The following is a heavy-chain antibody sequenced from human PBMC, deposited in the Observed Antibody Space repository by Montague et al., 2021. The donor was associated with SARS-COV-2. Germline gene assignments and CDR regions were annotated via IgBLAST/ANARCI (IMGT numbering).Heavy chain of an antibody. J-gene: IGHJ4*02. V-gene: IGHV2-70*04. CDR1: GFSLSTSGMR. D-gene: IGHD3-9*01. CDR3: ARSYYNMFTAYYTPFDF. Sequence: PALVKPTQTLTLTCTFSGFSLSTSGMRASWIRQPPGKALEWLARIDWDDYNFYSTSLKTRLTISKDTSKNQVVLTMTNMDPVDTSTYYCARSYYNMFTAYYTPFDFWGQGTLVTVSS. CDR2: IDWDDYN.